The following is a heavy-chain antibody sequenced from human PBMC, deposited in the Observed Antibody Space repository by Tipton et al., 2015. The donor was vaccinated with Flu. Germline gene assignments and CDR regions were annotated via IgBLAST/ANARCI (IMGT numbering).Heavy chain of an antibody. CDR2: IYYSGIT. J-gene: IGHJ4*02. CDR1: GGSISSSSYY. Sequence: TLSLTCTVSGGSISSSSYYWGWIRQPPGKGLEWIGSIYYSGITYYNPSLKSLVTISVDTSKNQFSLKLSSVTAADTAVYYCARDSRIAAAGSEDYWGQGTLVTVSS. V-gene: IGHV4-39*07. CDR3: ARDSRIAAAGSEDY. D-gene: IGHD6-13*01.